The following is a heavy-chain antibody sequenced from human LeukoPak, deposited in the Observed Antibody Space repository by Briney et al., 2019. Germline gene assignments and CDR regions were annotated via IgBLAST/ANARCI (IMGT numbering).Heavy chain of an antibody. V-gene: IGHV3-11*06. J-gene: IGHJ4*02. CDR3: ARGRGSGWYREGINFDY. CDR1: GFTFSDYY. D-gene: IGHD6-13*01. CDR2: ISSSSSYT. Sequence: GGSLRLSCAASGFTFSDYYMSWIRQAPGKGLEWVSYISSSSSYTNYADSVKGRFTISRDNAKNSLYLQMNSLRAEDTAVYYCARGRGSGWYREGINFDYWGQGTLVTVSS.